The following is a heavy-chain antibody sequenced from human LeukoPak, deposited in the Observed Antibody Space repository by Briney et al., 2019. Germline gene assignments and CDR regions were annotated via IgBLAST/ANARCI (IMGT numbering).Heavy chain of an antibody. Sequence: GGSLRLSCAASGFTFSSNAMHWVRQAPGKGLEWVAVISYDGSNKYYADSVKGRFTISRDNSKNTLYLQMNSLRAEDTAVYYCARDPSTKYYYGSGSPDYWGQGTLVTVSS. CDR1: GFTFSSNA. CDR2: ISYDGSNK. CDR3: ARDPSTKYYYGSGSPDY. J-gene: IGHJ4*02. D-gene: IGHD3-10*01. V-gene: IGHV3-30-3*01.